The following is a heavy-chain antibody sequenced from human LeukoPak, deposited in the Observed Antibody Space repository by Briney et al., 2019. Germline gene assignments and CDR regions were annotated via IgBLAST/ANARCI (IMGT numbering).Heavy chain of an antibody. Sequence: ASVKVSCKASGYTFTSYGISWVRQAPGQGLEWMGWISAYNGNTNYAQKLQGRVTMTTDTSTSTAYMELRSLRSDDTAVYYCATTNHAGDYDFWSGYYFDYWGQGTLVTVSS. CDR2: ISAYNGNT. CDR1: GYTFTSYG. D-gene: IGHD3-3*01. V-gene: IGHV1-18*01. J-gene: IGHJ4*02. CDR3: ATTNHAGDYDFWSGYYFDY.